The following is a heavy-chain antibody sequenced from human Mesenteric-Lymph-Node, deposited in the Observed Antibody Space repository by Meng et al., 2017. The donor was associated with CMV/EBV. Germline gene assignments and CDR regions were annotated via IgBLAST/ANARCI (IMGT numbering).Heavy chain of an antibody. D-gene: IGHD3-10*01. Sequence: GGSLRLSCAASDFTFSNYGMHWVRQAPGKGLEWVGFIRFDGITEDYADSVRGRFTISRDNSKNTLYLQMNSLRAEDTAVYYCAYGDGMDVWGQGTTVTVSS. CDR3: AYGDGMDV. CDR1: DFTFSNYG. CDR2: IRFDGITE. J-gene: IGHJ6*02. V-gene: IGHV3-30*02.